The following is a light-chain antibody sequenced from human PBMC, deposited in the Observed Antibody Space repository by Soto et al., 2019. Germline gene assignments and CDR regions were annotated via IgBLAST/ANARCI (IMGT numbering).Light chain of an antibody. CDR1: SSDVGGYNY. CDR2: DVS. Sequence: QSVLTQPASVSGSPGQSISLSCTGTSSDVGGYNYVSRYQQHPGKAPKLMIYDVSNRPSGVSNRFSGSKSGNTASLTISGLQAEDEADYYCSSYTSSSTLVVFGTGTKVTVL. V-gene: IGLV2-14*01. J-gene: IGLJ1*01. CDR3: SSYTSSSTLVV.